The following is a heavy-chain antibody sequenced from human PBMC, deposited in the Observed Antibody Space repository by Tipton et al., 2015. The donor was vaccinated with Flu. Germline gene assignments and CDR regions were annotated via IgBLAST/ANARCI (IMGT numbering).Heavy chain of an antibody. D-gene: IGHD3-3*01. Sequence: TLSLTCTVSGGSISSYYWSWIRQPPGKGLEWIGYIYYSGSTNYNPSLKSRVTISVDTSKNQFSLKLSSVTAADTAVYYCARGRLSFGVVSPGFDYWGQGTLVTVSS. CDR2: IYYSGST. V-gene: IGHV4-59*01. CDR1: GGSISSYY. J-gene: IGHJ4*02. CDR3: ARGRLSFGVVSPGFDY.